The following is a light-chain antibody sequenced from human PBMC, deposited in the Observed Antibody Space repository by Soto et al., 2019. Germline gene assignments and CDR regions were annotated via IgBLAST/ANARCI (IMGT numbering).Light chain of an antibody. Sequence: DIQMTQSPSSLSASVGDRVTITCRASQSISSYLNWYQQKPGKAPKLPIYAASSLQSGVPSRFSVSGSGTDFTLTISSLQPEYFAPYYCQQSYSTPWTCGQGTKVEIK. CDR3: QQSYSTPWT. CDR2: AAS. J-gene: IGKJ1*01. CDR1: QSISSY. V-gene: IGKV1-39*01.